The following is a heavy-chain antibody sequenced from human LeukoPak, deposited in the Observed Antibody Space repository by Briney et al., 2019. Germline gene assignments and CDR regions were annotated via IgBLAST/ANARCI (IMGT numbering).Heavy chain of an antibody. Sequence: SETLSLTCTGPGGSISSGSFYWSWIRQPAVKGLEWIGRLYTSGSTNYKPTLKRRVTVSVDTSKNQFSLTMSSVTAADTAVYYCARARKVDGIITQVYGMDVWGQGATVTVSS. CDR2: LYTSGST. CDR3: ARARKVDGIITQVYGMDV. D-gene: IGHD3-10*01. V-gene: IGHV4-61*02. CDR1: GGSISSGSFY. J-gene: IGHJ6*02.